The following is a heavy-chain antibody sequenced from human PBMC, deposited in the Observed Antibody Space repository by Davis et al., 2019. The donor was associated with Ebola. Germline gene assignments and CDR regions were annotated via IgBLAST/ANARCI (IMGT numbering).Heavy chain of an antibody. J-gene: IGHJ4*02. Sequence: SETLSLTCAVYGGSFSGYYWSWIRQPPGKGLEWIGSIYYSGSTYYNPSLKSRVTISVDTSKNQFSLKLSSVTAADTAVYYCARGMGYCSSTSCYSWGPPDYWGQGTLVTVSS. D-gene: IGHD2-2*01. CDR3: ARGMGYCSSTSCYSWGPPDY. V-gene: IGHV4-34*01. CDR1: GGSFSGYY. CDR2: IYYSGST.